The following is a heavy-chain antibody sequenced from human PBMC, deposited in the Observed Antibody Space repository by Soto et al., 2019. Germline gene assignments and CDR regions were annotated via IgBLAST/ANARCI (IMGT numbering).Heavy chain of an antibody. Sequence: QVQLVESGGGVVQPGRSLRLSCAASGFNFSSYVMHWVRQAPGKGLEWVAAIWYDGGNKYYADSVKGRFTISRDNSKNTLYRQMDSLRAEDTAVYYCARDGQWLPRDGLRSSYYVDYWGQGTLVTVSS. CDR2: IWYDGGNK. CDR1: GFNFSSYV. J-gene: IGHJ4*02. D-gene: IGHD6-19*01. V-gene: IGHV3-33*01. CDR3: ARDGQWLPRDGLRSSYYVDY.